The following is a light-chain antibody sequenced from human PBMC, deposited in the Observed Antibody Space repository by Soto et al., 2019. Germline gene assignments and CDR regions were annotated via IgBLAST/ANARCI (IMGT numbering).Light chain of an antibody. CDR2: AAS. CDR1: QTISSY. Sequence: DIQMTQFPSSLSASVGDRVTTTCRASQTISSYLHWYQLKPGQAPKLLIYAASSLQSGVPSRFSGSGSGTEFTLTISSLQPEDFATYFCQQTFSTYVSFGGGTKVDIK. CDR3: QQTFSTYVS. J-gene: IGKJ4*01. V-gene: IGKV1-39*01.